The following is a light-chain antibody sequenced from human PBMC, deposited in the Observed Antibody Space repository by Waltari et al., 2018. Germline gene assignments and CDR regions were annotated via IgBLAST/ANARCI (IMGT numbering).Light chain of an antibody. CDR2: AAS. CDR3: QQSYNNPRT. CDR1: QNISNN. J-gene: IGKJ1*01. V-gene: IGKV1-39*01. Sequence: TCRASQNISNNLNWYQQKPGKAPRVLIYAASSLQTGVPSRFSGSGSGTDFTLTISSLQPEDFATYYCQQSYNNPRTFGQGTKVEI.